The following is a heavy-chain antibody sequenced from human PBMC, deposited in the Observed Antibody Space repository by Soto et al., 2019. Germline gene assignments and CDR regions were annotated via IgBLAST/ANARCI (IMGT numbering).Heavy chain of an antibody. Sequence: SEILSLTCAVYGGSFSGYYWSWIRQPPGKGLEWIGEINHSGSTNYNPSLKSRVTISVDTSKNQFSLKLSSVTAADTAVYYCARGPGTVTTISGRNVWGKGTTVTVSS. J-gene: IGHJ6*04. V-gene: IGHV4-34*01. CDR3: ARGPGTVTTISGRNV. CDR1: GGSFSGYY. CDR2: INHSGST. D-gene: IGHD4-4*01.